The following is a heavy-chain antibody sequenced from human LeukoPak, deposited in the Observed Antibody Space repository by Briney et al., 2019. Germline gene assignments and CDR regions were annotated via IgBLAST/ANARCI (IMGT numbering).Heavy chain of an antibody. CDR2: INSDGSST. Sequence: GGSLRLSCAASGFTFSSYWMHWVRQAPGKGLVWVSRINSDGSSTTYADSVKGRFTISRDNAKNTLYLQMNSLRAEDTAVYYCAKVPSGGPPDFWGQGTLVTVSS. CDR3: AKVPSGGPPDF. J-gene: IGHJ4*02. CDR1: GFTFSSYW. V-gene: IGHV3-74*01. D-gene: IGHD3-10*01.